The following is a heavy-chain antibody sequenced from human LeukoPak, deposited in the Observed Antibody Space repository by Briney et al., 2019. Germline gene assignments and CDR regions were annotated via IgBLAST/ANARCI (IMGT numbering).Heavy chain of an antibody. J-gene: IGHJ3*02. Sequence: PGGSLRLSCAASGFTFSNAWMSWVRQAPGKGLEWVGRIKSKTDGGITDYAAPVKGRFTISRDDSKNTLYLQMNSLKTEDTAVYYCTTGYCSSTSCYINAFDIWGQGTMVTVSS. D-gene: IGHD2-2*02. V-gene: IGHV3-15*01. CDR3: TTGYCSSTSCYINAFDI. CDR2: IKSKTDGGIT. CDR1: GFTFSNAW.